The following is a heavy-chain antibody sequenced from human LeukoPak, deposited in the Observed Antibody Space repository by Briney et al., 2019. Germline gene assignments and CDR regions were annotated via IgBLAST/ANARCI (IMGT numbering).Heavy chain of an antibody. CDR3: ARDSKVKWELLHGENYFDY. CDR2: ISAYNGNT. V-gene: IGHV1-18*01. CDR1: GYTFTSYG. J-gene: IGHJ4*02. D-gene: IGHD1-26*01. Sequence: GASVKVSCKASGYTFTSYGISWVRQAPGQGLEWMGWISAYNGNTNYAQKLQGRVTMTTDTSTSTAYMELRSLRSDDTAVYYCARDSKVKWELLHGENYFDYWGREPWSPSPQ.